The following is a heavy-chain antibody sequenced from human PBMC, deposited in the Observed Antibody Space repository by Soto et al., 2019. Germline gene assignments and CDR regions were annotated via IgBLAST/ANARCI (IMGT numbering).Heavy chain of an antibody. Sequence: SQTLSLTCAISGDSVSSNSAAWNWIRQSPSRGLEWLGRTYYRSEWYNDYAVSVKSRITINPDTSKNQFSLQLNSVTPEDTAVYYCARDDNRYRSSTSCYNFDYWAQGTLVTVSS. V-gene: IGHV6-1*01. D-gene: IGHD2-2*02. CDR1: GDSVSSNSAA. J-gene: IGHJ4*02. CDR2: TYYRSEWYN. CDR3: ARDDNRYRSSTSCYNFDY.